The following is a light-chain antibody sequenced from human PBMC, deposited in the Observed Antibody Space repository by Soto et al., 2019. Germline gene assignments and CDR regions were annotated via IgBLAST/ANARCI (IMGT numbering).Light chain of an antibody. CDR3: QQYGSSPYT. CDR2: GAS. Sequence: EIVLTQSPDTLSLSPGERATLSCRASHTVSVNYLAWYQQKPGQAPRLLIYGASNRATGIPDRFSGSVSGTNFTLTINRLEPEDIVVFYCQQYGSSPYTFGQGTKLEIK. V-gene: IGKV3-20*01. J-gene: IGKJ2*01. CDR1: HTVSVNY.